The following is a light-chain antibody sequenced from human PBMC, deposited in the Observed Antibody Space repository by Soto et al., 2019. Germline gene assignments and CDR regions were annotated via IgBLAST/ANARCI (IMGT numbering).Light chain of an antibody. J-gene: IGLJ1*01. Sequence: QSVLTQPPSVSGAPGQRVAISCTGSSSNIGANYDVRWYQQLPGTAPKLLIYANSFRPSGVPDRFSASKSGTSGSLAITGLQAEDEADYYCQSLHPTMNGYAFGTGTKVSV. V-gene: IGLV1-40*01. CDR2: ANS. CDR3: QSLHPTMNGYA. CDR1: SSNIGANYD.